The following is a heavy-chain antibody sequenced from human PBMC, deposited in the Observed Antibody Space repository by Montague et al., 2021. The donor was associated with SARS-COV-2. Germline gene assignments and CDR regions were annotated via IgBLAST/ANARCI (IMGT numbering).Heavy chain of an antibody. CDR1: GFTFSRYC. V-gene: IGHV3-21*01. D-gene: IGHD3-22*01. J-gene: IGHJ6*02. Sequence: SLRLSCAASGFTFSRYCMNLVRQAPGKGLEWVSSISSSSSYIYYADSVKGRFTISTDNVKNSLYLQMNSLRAEDTAVYYCAREIDCIAVIVVVTPHYYYALDVWGQGTPVTVSS. CDR2: ISSSSSYI. CDR3: AREIDCIAVIVVVTPHYYYALDV.